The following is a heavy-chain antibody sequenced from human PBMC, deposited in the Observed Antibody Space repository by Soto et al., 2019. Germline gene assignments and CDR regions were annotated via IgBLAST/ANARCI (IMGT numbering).Heavy chain of an antibody. Sequence: EGSLRLSCLPSGFTFSTYRLHWIRQVPGKSLQRFSRINSYSSHTYYAYSGKGRFTISRDNAKNTLNLEMNSLRAEDTAVYYCVRDGHCITTSCYGNWFDPWGQGTRVTVST. CDR2: INSYSSHT. V-gene: IGHV3-74*01. D-gene: IGHD2-2*01. CDR1: GFTFSTYR. J-gene: IGHJ5*02. CDR3: VRDGHCITTSCYGNWFDP.